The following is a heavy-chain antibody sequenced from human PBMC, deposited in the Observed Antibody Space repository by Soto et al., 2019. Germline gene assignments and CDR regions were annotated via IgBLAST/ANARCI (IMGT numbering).Heavy chain of an antibody. Sequence: SETLSLTCAVYGGSFSGYYWSWIRQPPGKGLEWIGEINHSGSTNYNPSLKSRVTISVDTSKNQFSLKLSSVTAADTAVYYCVRGTYCSGGSCYSRHYMDVWGKGTTVTVSS. CDR3: VRGTYCSGGSCYSRHYMDV. CDR2: INHSGST. J-gene: IGHJ6*03. V-gene: IGHV4-34*01. CDR1: GGSFSGYY. D-gene: IGHD2-15*01.